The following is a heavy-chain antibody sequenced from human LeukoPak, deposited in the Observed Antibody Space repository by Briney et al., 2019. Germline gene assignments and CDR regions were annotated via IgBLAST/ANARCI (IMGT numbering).Heavy chain of an antibody. V-gene: IGHV3-7*01. J-gene: IGHJ6*02. CDR2: IKQGGSEI. D-gene: IGHD2-21*02. CDR3: ARDRGAWGDWYGLDV. CDR1: GFTFNYYW. Sequence: GGTLRLSCAASGFTFNYYWWNWVRQAPGKGLEGVANIKQGGSEIYYVDSVRGRFTISRDNAKNSLYLQMNSLRAEDTAVYYCARDRGAWGDWYGLDVGGQGTTVTVSS.